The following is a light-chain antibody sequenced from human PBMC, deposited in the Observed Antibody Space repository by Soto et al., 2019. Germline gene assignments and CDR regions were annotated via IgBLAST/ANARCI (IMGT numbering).Light chain of an antibody. V-gene: IGKV1-5*03. CDR3: QYYNDYCWT. CDR1: QTISSW. Sequence: DIPLTQSPSTLSASVGDRVTITCRASQTISSWLAWYQQKPGKAPNLLIYETSNLESGVPSRFSGSGSGTEFTPTTSSLQPDDFATYYCQYYNDYCWTFGQGTKVDIQ. CDR2: ETS. J-gene: IGKJ1*01.